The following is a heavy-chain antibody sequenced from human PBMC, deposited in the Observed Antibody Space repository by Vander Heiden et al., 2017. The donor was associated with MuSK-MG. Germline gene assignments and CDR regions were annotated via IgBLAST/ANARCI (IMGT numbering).Heavy chain of an antibody. CDR1: GYTFTTYE. D-gene: IGHD3-10*01. J-gene: IGHJ4*02. Sequence: HVQLVQSGAEVKEPGASVKVSCKASGYTFTTYEINWVRQASGQGLEWRGWMDPKSGHRGYAQKFQGRVSMARDTSKSTAYMELNSLGSEDTAVYYCARGLGGYNFGSGIDYWGQGTLVTVSS. CDR3: ARGLGGYNFGSGIDY. CDR2: MDPKSGHR. V-gene: IGHV1-8*01.